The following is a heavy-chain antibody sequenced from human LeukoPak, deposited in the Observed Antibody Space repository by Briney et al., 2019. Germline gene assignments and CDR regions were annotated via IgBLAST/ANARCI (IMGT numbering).Heavy chain of an antibody. CDR3: TRRIQLEGWFDP. CDR1: GYTFTGYY. J-gene: IGHJ5*02. D-gene: IGHD1-1*01. Sequence: ASVKVSCKASGYTFTGYYMHWVRQAPGQGLEWMGWINPNSGGTNYAQKFQGRVTMTRDTSISTVYMELSRLRSDDTAVYYCTRRIQLEGWFDPWGQGTLVTVSS. V-gene: IGHV1-2*02. CDR2: INPNSGGT.